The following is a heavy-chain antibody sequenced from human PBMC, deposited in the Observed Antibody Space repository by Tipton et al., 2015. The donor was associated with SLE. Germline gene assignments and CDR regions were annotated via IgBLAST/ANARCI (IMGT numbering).Heavy chain of an antibody. CDR3: ARVSAILSAFDI. CDR2: IYHTGTT. J-gene: IGHJ3*02. Sequence: TLSLTCSVSGGSISISGYYWTWIRQHPGKGLEWIGYIYHTGTTQCNSSLKSRVTISADTSKNQLSLKLTSVAAADTAVYYCARVSAILSAFDIWGQGTLVTVSS. CDR1: GGSISISGYY. V-gene: IGHV4-31*03.